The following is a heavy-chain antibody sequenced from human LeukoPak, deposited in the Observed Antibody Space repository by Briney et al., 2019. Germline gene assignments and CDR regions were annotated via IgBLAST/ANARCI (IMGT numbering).Heavy chain of an antibody. J-gene: IGHJ6*04. V-gene: IGHV3-66*01. CDR1: GFTVSSNY. Sequence: GTLRLSCAASGFTVSSNYMSWVRQAPGKGLEWVSVIYSGGSTYYADSVKGRFTISRDNSKNTLYLQMNSLRAEDTAVYYCAELGITMIGGVWGKGTTVTISS. CDR2: IYSGGST. CDR3: AELGITMIGGV. D-gene: IGHD3-10*02.